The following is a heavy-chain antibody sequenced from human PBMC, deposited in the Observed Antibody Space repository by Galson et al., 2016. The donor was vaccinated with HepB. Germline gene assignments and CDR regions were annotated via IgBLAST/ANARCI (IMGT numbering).Heavy chain of an antibody. CDR3: ERGVFQDC. CDR2: IYYDGRNT. D-gene: IGHD3-10*01. V-gene: IGHV4-39*01. J-gene: IGHJ4*02. Sequence: TLSLTCTVSGGSISSTNYSWTWIRQPPGKGLAFIGSIYYDGRNTYYNPSLKSRLTMSIDAPNDRFSLSLNSVTAADTAVYYCERGVFQDCWGQGVLVSVSS. CDR1: GGSISSTNYS.